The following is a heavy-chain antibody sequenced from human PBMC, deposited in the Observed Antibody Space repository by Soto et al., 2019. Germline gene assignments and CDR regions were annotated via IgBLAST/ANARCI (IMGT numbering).Heavy chain of an antibody. CDR3: AREAPMDV. Sequence: GGSLRLSCAASGFTVSSKYMSWVRQAPGKGMEWVSVIWSAGLIYYADSVRGRFTISGDISKNILYLEMTGLTADDTAVYYCAREAPMDVWGQGTTVTVSS. J-gene: IGHJ6*02. V-gene: IGHV3-53*01. CDR2: IWSAGLI. CDR1: GFTVSSKY.